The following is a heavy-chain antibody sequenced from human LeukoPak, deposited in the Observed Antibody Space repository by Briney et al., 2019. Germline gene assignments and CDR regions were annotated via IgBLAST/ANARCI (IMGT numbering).Heavy chain of an antibody. V-gene: IGHV4-34*01. Sequence: SETLSLTCAVYGGSFSGYHWSWIRQSPGKGLEWIGEIKHSGSTNYNPSLKSRVTISVDTSKNQFSLKLSSVTAADTAVYYGRTEPSYYYYGMDVWGQGTTVTVSS. CDR1: GGSFSGYH. J-gene: IGHJ6*02. CDR2: IKHSGST. CDR3: RTEPSYYYYGMDV. D-gene: IGHD1-1*01.